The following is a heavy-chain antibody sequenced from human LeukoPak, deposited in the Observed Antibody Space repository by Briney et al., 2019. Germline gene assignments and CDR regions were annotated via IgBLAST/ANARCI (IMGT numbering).Heavy chain of an antibody. Sequence: GRSLRLSCAASGFTFSTYAMHWVRQAPGKGLGWVAVFSYDGSNKYYADSVKGRFTISRDNSKNTLYLQMNSLRPEDTAIYYCARDREDLLTGLDYWGQGTLVTVSS. D-gene: IGHD3-9*01. J-gene: IGHJ4*02. CDR1: GFTFSTYA. CDR3: ARDREDLLTGLDY. V-gene: IGHV3-30*04. CDR2: FSYDGSNK.